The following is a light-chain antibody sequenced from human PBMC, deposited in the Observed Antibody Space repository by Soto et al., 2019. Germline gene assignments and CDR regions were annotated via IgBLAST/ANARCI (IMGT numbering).Light chain of an antibody. Sequence: QSALTQPASVSGSPGQAITISCTGTSSDIGHYDYVSWYQQHPGKAPKLMIYHVTSRPSGVSNRYSGSKSGNSASLTISGLQADDEADYYCCSLTTSHPYVFGSGTKLTVL. V-gene: IGLV2-14*03. CDR3: CSLTTSHPYV. J-gene: IGLJ1*01. CDR1: SSDIGHYDY. CDR2: HVT.